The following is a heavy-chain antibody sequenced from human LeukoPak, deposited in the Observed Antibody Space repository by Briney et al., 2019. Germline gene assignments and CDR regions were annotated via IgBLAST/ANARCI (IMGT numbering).Heavy chain of an antibody. CDR1: DVSISSYY. Sequence: SETLSLTCSVSDVSISSYYWSWIRQPPGKGLEWIGYIYYSGSTNYNPSLKSRVTISVDTSKNQFSLKLSSVTAADTAVYYCARDRRSIVGTNDAFDIWGQGTMVTVSS. D-gene: IGHD1-26*01. CDR3: ARDRRSIVGTNDAFDI. CDR2: IYYSGST. V-gene: IGHV4-59*01. J-gene: IGHJ3*02.